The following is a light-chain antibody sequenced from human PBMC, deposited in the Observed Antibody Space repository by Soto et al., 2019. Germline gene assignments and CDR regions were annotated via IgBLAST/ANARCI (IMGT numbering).Light chain of an antibody. CDR3: QRYNNWPLT. CDR2: DTY. J-gene: IGKJ4*01. V-gene: IGKV3-15*01. CDR1: QGIGDT. Sequence: EVVMTQSPDTLSVSPGEGATLSCRASQGIGDTLAWYQDKPGQTPRLLSYDTYTRATGVPARFSGSRSGTEFTLTINSRQSEDFAVYYCQRYNNWPLTFGGGTKVESK.